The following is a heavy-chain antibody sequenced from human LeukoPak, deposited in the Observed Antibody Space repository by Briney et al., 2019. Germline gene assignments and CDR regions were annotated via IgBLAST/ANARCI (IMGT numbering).Heavy chain of an antibody. V-gene: IGHV3-20*04. CDR3: ARWDDFPGGVGYFDY. J-gene: IGHJ4*02. CDR1: GFSFGTYG. Sequence: GGTLRLSCAASGFSFGTYGMSWVRQVPGKGLEWVSGINWNGASTVYADSVKGRFTISRDNAKNSLYLQMNSLRAEDTALYYCARWDDFPGGVGYFDYWGQGTLVTVSS. D-gene: IGHD3-3*01. CDR2: INWNGAST.